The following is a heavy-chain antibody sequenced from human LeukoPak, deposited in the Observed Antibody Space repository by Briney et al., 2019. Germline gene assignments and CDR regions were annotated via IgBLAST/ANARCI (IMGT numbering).Heavy chain of an antibody. D-gene: IGHD1-26*01. J-gene: IGHJ6*02. Sequence: SETLSLTCTVSGGSISSGSYYWSWIRQPAGKGLEWIGRIYTSGSTNYNPSLKSRVTISVDTSKNQFSLKLSSVTAADTAVYYCASSSSGSYYDPLYGMDVWGQGTTVTVSS. V-gene: IGHV4-61*02. CDR2: IYTSGST. CDR3: ASSSSGSYYDPLYGMDV. CDR1: GGSISSGSYY.